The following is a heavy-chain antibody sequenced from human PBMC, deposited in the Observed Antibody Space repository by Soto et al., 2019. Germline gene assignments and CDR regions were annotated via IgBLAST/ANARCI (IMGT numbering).Heavy chain of an antibody. D-gene: IGHD6-19*01. CDR2: VSYDGSNK. CDR3: ASPVRSAPTAVAGPFDY. Sequence: PGGSLRLSCAASGFTFSSYAMHWVRQAPGKGLEWVAVVSYDGSNKYYADSVKGRFTISRDNSKNTLYLQMNSLRAEDTAVYYCASPVRSAPTAVAGPFDYWGQGTLVTVSS. V-gene: IGHV3-30-3*01. CDR1: GFTFSSYA. J-gene: IGHJ4*02.